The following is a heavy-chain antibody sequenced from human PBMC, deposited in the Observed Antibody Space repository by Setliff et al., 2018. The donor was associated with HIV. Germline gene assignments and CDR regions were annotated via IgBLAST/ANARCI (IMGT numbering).Heavy chain of an antibody. V-gene: IGHV3-23*01. CDR2: ISDSGGST. CDR3: ARPIYSSSSRGFRPQEYYYYGMDV. J-gene: IGHJ6*02. CDR1: GFTFSSYV. Sequence: GGSLRLSCAASGFTFSSYVMSWVRQAPGKGLEWVSGISDSGGSTYYADSVKGRFTISRDNAKNTLYLQMNSLRSEDTAVYYCARPIYSSSSRGFRPQEYYYYGMDVWGQGTTVTVSS. D-gene: IGHD6-6*01.